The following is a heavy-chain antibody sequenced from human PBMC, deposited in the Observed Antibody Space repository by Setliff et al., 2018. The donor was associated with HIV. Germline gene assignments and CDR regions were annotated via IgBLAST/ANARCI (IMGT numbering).Heavy chain of an antibody. CDR3: ARDLRIPYYGMDV. V-gene: IGHV1-8*01. J-gene: IGHJ6*02. CDR1: GYTFASYD. CDR2: MNPNSGNT. D-gene: IGHD2-21*01. Sequence: WASVKVSCKASGYTFASYDISWVRQATGQGPEWMGWMNPNSGNTGYAQQFHGRVTMTRNPYISTAYMELNRLSSEDTAVYYCARDLRIPYYGMDVWGQGTTVTVSS.